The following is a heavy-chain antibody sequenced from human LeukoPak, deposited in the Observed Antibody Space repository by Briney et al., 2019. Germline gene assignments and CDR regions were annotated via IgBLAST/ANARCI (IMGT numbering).Heavy chain of an antibody. CDR3: ATRYGSGSWFDP. J-gene: IGHJ5*02. D-gene: IGHD6-25*01. V-gene: IGHV4-39*01. Sequence: SETLSLTCTVSGGSISSSSYYWGWIRQPPGKGLEWIGSIYYSGSTYYNPSLKSRVTISVDTSKNQFSLKLSSVTAADTAVYYCATRYGSGSWFDPWGQGTLVTVSS. CDR2: IYYSGST. CDR1: GGSISSSSYY.